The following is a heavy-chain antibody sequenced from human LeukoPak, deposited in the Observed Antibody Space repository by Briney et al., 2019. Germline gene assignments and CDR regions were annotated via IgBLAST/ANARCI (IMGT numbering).Heavy chain of an antibody. CDR1: GFTFSNYG. J-gene: IGHJ4*02. V-gene: IGHV3-48*01. CDR3: ARDGRAGPAAPFDY. CDR2: ISSSSSTI. Sequence: GGSLRLSCAASGFTFSNYGMHWVRQAPGKGLEWVSYISSSSSTIYYADSVKGRFTISRDNAKNSLYLQMNSLRAEDTAVYYCARDGRAGPAAPFDYWGQGTLVTVSS. D-gene: IGHD2-2*01.